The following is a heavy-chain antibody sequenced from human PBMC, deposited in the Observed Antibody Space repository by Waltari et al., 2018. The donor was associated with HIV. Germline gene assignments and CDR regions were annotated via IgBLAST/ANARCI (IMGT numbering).Heavy chain of an antibody. CDR2: VWYDGKNK. Sequence: QVQLVESGGGVVQPGRSRRLSCAASGFTFSSYGMHWVRQAPGKGLEWLAVVWYDGKNKYYADSVKGRFTVSRDNSKNTLFLQMNSLRVDDTAVYYCARTPYDTSGYCFDYWGQGTLVTV. V-gene: IGHV3-33*01. CDR1: GFTFSSYG. CDR3: ARTPYDTSGYCFDY. D-gene: IGHD3-22*01. J-gene: IGHJ4*02.